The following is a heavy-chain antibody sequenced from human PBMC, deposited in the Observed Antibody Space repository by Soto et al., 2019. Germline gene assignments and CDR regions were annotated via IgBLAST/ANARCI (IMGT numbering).Heavy chain of an antibody. J-gene: IGHJ6*02. V-gene: IGHV1-69*13. CDR2: IIPIFGTA. CDR1: GGTFSSYA. CDR3: ARDPGGSYYYYGMDV. D-gene: IGHD1-26*01. Sequence: ASVKVSCKASGGTFSSYAISWVRQAPGQGLEWMGGIIPIFGTANYAQKFQGRVTITADESTSTAYMELSSLRSEDTAVYYCARDPGGSYYYYGMDVWGQGTTVTVSS.